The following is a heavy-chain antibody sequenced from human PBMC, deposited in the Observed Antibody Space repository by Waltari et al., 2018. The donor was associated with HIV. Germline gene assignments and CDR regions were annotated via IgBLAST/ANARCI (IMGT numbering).Heavy chain of an antibody. Sequence: QVQLVQSGAEVKKPGASVKVSCKASGYAFTSSYIHWVRQAPGQGLEWMGIINPDGGSTNYAQNFQGRVTMTRDPSTSTVYMDVRSLSSEDTAVYYCARDRTGNNAFDDWGQGTLVTVSS. CDR1: GYAFTSSY. V-gene: IGHV1-46*01. D-gene: IGHD2-8*02. CDR3: ARDRTGNNAFDD. CDR2: INPDGGST. J-gene: IGHJ4*02.